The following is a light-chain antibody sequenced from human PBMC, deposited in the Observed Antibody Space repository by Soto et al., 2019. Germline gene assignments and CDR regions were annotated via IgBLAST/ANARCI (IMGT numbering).Light chain of an antibody. CDR1: ESVSNN. V-gene: IGKV3-15*01. J-gene: IGKJ4*01. Sequence: EIVMTQSPATLSVSPGERATLSCRASESVSNNLAWYQQKFGQAPRLLIYHASTRATGIPARFSGSGSGTELTLTISSLQSGDFALYYCQQYNEWPLTFGGGTKVEIK. CDR2: HAS. CDR3: QQYNEWPLT.